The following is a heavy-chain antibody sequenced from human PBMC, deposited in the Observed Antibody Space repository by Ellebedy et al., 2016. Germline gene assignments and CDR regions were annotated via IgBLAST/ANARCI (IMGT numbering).Heavy chain of an antibody. J-gene: IGHJ3*02. Sequence: GGSLRLSCAASGFTFSSYAMSWVRQAPGKGLEWVSTISGSGGSTYYADSVKGRFTISRDNSKNTLYLQMNSLRAEDTAVYYCAKTRPGYYDSSGSDAFDIWGQGTLVTVSS. V-gene: IGHV3-23*01. CDR3: AKTRPGYYDSSGSDAFDI. CDR2: ISGSGGST. CDR1: GFTFSSYA. D-gene: IGHD3-22*01.